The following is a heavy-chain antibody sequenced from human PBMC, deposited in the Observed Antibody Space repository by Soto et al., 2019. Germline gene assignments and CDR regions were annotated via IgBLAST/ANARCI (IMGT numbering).Heavy chain of an antibody. J-gene: IGHJ4*02. V-gene: IGHV3-48*03. CDR1: GFTFSSSE. CDR2: ISSSGSTI. CDR3: ARSAVWFGELLPYHFDY. D-gene: IGHD3-10*01. Sequence: VQLVESGGGLVQPGGSLRLSCAASGFTFSSSEMNWVRQAPGKGLEWVSYISSSGSTIYYADSVKGRFTISRDNAKNSLYLQMNSLRAEDTAVYYCARSAVWFGELLPYHFDYWGQGTLVTVSS.